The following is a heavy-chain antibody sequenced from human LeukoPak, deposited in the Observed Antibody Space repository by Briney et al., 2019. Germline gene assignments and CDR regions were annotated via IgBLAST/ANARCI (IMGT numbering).Heavy chain of an antibody. CDR2: IYYSGST. Sequence: SETLSLTCTVSGDSITSYSWSWIRQPPGKGLEWIGYIYYSGSTNYNPSLKSRVTISVDTSKNQFSLKLSSVTAADTAVYYCARYLGLLGDAFDIWGQGTMVTVSS. J-gene: IGHJ3*02. CDR3: ARYLGLLGDAFDI. CDR1: GDSITSYS. D-gene: IGHD3-16*01. V-gene: IGHV4-59*01.